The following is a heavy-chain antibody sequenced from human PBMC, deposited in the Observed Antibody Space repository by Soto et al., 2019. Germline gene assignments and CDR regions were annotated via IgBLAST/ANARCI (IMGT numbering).Heavy chain of an antibody. Sequence: PSETLSLTCTVSGGSISGYYWSWIRQPPGKGLEWIGYIYYSGSTIYNPSLRSRVTISVDTSKNQFSLKLSSVTAADTAVYYCARAGYDSSGYYYFDYWGHGTPVTVSS. CDR2: IYYSGST. CDR3: ARAGYDSSGYYYFDY. CDR1: GGSISGYY. J-gene: IGHJ4*01. D-gene: IGHD3-22*01. V-gene: IGHV4-59*01.